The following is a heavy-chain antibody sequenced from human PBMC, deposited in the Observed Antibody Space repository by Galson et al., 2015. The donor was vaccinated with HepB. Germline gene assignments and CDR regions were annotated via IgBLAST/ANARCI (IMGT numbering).Heavy chain of an antibody. CDR1: GLTFSSYS. J-gene: IGHJ4*02. CDR2: ISSSSSYI. D-gene: IGHD6-13*01. Sequence: SLRLSCAASGLTFSSYSMNWVRQAPGKGLEWVSSISSSSSYIYYADSVKGRFTISRDNAKNSLYLQMNSLRAEDTAVYYCARQYSSSWYSPIYFDYWGQGTLVTVSS. CDR3: ARQYSSSWYSPIYFDY. V-gene: IGHV3-21*01.